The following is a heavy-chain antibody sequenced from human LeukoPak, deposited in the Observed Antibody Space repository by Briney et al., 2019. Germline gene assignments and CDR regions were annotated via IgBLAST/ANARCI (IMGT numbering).Heavy chain of an antibody. CDR3: ARPSRGSGSYRDYYIDV. D-gene: IGHD3-10*01. V-gene: IGHV4-39*07. Sequence: SETLSLTCTVSGGSISSSSYYWGWIRQPPGKGLEWIGSIYYSGSTYYNPSLKSRVTISVDTSKNQFSLKLSSVTAADTAVYYCARPSRGSGSYRDYYIDVWGKGTTVTVSS. CDR2: IYYSGST. CDR1: GGSISSSSYY. J-gene: IGHJ6*03.